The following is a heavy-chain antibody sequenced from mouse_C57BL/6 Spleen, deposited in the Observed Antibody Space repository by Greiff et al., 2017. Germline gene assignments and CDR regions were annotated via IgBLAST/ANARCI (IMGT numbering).Heavy chain of an antibody. Sequence: VKLQESGPGLVQPSQCLSITCTVSGFTLTSYGVHWVRQSPGKGLEWLGVICRGGSTDYNAAFMSGLSTTKDNSKSEDFFKMNSLQADDTAIYCCAKNAVPALDYWGQGTSVTVSS. V-gene: IGHV2-5*01. CDR2: ICRGGST. CDR1: GFTLTSYG. CDR3: AKNAVPALDY. J-gene: IGHJ4*01.